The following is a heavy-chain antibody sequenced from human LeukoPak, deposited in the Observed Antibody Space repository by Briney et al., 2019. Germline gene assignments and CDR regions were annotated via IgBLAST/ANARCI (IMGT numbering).Heavy chain of an antibody. CDR1: GFSLSTSGVG. CDR3: THRRGVGPTAYYFGY. Sequence: KESGPTLVKPTQTLTLTCTFSGFSLSTSGVGVGWIRQPPGKALEWLALIYWDDDKRYSPSLKSRLTITKDTSKNQVVLTMTNMDPVDTGTYYCTHRRGVGPTAYYFGYWGQGTLVTVSS. CDR2: IYWDDDK. V-gene: IGHV2-5*02. D-gene: IGHD1-26*01. J-gene: IGHJ4*02.